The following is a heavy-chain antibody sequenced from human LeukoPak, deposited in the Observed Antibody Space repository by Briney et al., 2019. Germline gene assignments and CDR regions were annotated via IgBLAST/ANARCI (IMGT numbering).Heavy chain of an antibody. CDR1: GYTFTSYY. CDR3: ARDQEGFDY. Sequence: ASVKVSCKASGYTFTSYYIHWVRQAPGQGLEWMGMIYPRDGSTSYAQKFQGRVTVARDTSTSTVHMELSGLRSEDTAVYYCARDQEGFDYWGQGALVTVSS. V-gene: IGHV1-46*01. CDR2: IYPRDGST. J-gene: IGHJ4*02.